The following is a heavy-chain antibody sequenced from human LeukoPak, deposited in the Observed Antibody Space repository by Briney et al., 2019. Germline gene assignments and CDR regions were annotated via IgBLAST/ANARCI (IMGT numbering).Heavy chain of an antibody. V-gene: IGHV4-34*01. CDR3: ARESTTVAGTFDY. D-gene: IGHD6-19*01. CDR2: INHSGST. CDR1: GGSFSGYY. J-gene: IGHJ4*02. Sequence: SETLSLTCAVYGGSFSGYYWSWIRQPPGKGLEWIGEINHSGSTNYNPSLKSRVTISVDTSKNQFSLKLSSVTAADTAMYYCARESTTVAGTFDYWGQGTLVTVSS.